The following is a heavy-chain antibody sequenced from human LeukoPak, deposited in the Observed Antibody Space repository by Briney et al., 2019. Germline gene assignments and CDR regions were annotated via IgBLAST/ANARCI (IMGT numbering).Heavy chain of an antibody. CDR2: ISSSGGST. Sequence: PGGSLRLPCAASGFTFSSYAMSWVRQAPGKGLEWVSAISSSGGSTYFADSVRGRFTISRDNSKNTLYLQMNSLRAEDTAVYYCAKELGIQLWGGGQGTLVTVSS. D-gene: IGHD5-18*01. CDR3: AKELGIQLWG. V-gene: IGHV3-23*01. J-gene: IGHJ4*02. CDR1: GFTFSSYA.